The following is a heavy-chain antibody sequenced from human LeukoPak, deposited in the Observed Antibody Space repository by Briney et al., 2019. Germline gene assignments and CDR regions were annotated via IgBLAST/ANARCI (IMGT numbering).Heavy chain of an antibody. D-gene: IGHD6-13*01. CDR2: IFHSGST. CDR1: GNSISTGNYY. CDR3: ARVSPYSTLWN. Sequence: SETLSLTCTVSGNSISTGNYYWSWIRQPPGKGLEWIGYIFHSGSTNYNPSLKSRVTISVDKSKNQFSLKLSSVTAADTAVYYCARVSPYSTLWNWGQGTLVTVSS. J-gene: IGHJ4*02. V-gene: IGHV4-30-2*01.